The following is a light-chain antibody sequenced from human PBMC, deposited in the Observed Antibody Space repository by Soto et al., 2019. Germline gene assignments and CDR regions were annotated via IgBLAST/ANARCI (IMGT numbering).Light chain of an antibody. CDR2: EVT. CDR3: CSFADFTYV. Sequence: QSALTQPASVSGSPGQSITISCTGTSSDVGSYNLVSWYQQHPGKAPKLIIYEVTKRPSGVSTRFSGSKSGNTASLTISGLQAVDEADYYCCSFADFTYVFGTGTKVTVL. V-gene: IGLV2-23*02. J-gene: IGLJ1*01. CDR1: SSDVGSYNL.